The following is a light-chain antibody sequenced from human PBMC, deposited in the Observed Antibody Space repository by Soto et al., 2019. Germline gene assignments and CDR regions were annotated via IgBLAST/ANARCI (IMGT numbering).Light chain of an antibody. V-gene: IGKV2-28*01. CDR2: LGS. J-gene: IGKJ1*01. CDR3: MQALQTPLT. Sequence: DIVMTQSPLSLPVTPGEPASISCRSSQSLLHSNGYNYLDWYLQKPGQSPQLLIYLGSNRSSGVPDRFSGSGSGTDFTLKISRVEAEDVGVYYCMQALQTPLTFCQGTKVDSK. CDR1: QSLLHSNGYNY.